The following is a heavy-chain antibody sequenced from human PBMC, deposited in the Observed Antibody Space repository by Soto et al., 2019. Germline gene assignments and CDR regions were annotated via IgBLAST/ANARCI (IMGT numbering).Heavy chain of an antibody. D-gene: IGHD1-20*01. CDR2: IYYSGST. Sequence: QVQLQESGPGLVKPSQTLSLTCTVSGGSISSGHYYWSWIRQPPGKGLEWIGYIYYSGSTFYNPSLKSRVTLSVDTSKNQFSLKLTSVTAADTAVYYCARGTTIIPTRYWGQGTLVTVSS. CDR1: GGSISSGHYY. J-gene: IGHJ4*02. V-gene: IGHV4-30-4*01. CDR3: ARGTTIIPTRY.